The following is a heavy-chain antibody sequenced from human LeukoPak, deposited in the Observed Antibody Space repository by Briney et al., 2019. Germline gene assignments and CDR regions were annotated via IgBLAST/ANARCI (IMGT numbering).Heavy chain of an antibody. D-gene: IGHD6-19*01. CDR3: AKDRGSGKFSGYYGMDV. CDR1: GFTSTSYA. J-gene: IGHJ6*02. Sequence: PGGSLRLSCAASGFTSTSYAMNWGRHAPGKGLEWGSTISGSSDITYYADSVKGRFTISRDTSEDTLYLQMNSLRADDTAVYYCAKDRGSGKFSGYYGMDVWGQGTTVTVSS. CDR2: ISGSSDIT. V-gene: IGHV3-23*01.